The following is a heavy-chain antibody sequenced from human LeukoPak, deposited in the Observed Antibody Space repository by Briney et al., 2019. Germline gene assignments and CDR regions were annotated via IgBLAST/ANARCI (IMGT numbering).Heavy chain of an antibody. J-gene: IGHJ3*02. V-gene: IGHV5-51*01. CDR3: ARVRVEMATITGAFFGAFDI. CDR2: IYPGDSDT. D-gene: IGHD5-24*01. CDR1: GYSFTSYW. Sequence: GESLKISCKGSGYSFTSYWIGWVRQMPGKGLEWMGIIYPGDSDTRYSPSFQGQVTISADKSISTAYLQWSSLKASDTAMYYCARVRVEMATITGAFFGAFDIWGQGTMVTVSS.